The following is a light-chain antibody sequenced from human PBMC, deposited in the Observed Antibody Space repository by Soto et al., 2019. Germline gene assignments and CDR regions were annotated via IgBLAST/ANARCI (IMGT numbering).Light chain of an antibody. CDR2: EVS. V-gene: IGLV2-23*02. CDR3: CSYAGMRTWV. Sequence: QSALTQPASVSGSPGQSITISCTGTSNDIGGHHHVSWYQQHPGNSPKLIIFEVSDRPSGISSRFSASKSGTTASLTTSGLQAEDEADYYCCSYAGMRTWVFGGGTKLTVL. CDR1: SNDIGGHHH. J-gene: IGLJ3*02.